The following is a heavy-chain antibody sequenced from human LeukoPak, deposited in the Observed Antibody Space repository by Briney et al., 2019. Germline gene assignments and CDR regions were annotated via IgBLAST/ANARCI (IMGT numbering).Heavy chain of an antibody. D-gene: IGHD3-3*02. J-gene: IGHJ4*02. CDR3: ARRLLAPQYYFDY. CDR2: IYYSGTT. CDR1: GGSISTTYYY. Sequence: SETLSLTCTVSGGSISTTYYYWGWIRQPPGKGLEWIGDIYYSGTTYYNPSLKSRVTISVDTSKNQFSLKLNSVTAADTAVYYCARRLLAPQYYFDYWGQGTLVTVSS. V-gene: IGHV4-39*07.